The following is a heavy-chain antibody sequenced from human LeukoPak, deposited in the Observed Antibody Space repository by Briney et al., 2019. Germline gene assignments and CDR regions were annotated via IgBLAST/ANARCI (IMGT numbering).Heavy chain of an antibody. CDR1: GFTFSSYT. V-gene: IGHV3-21*01. D-gene: IGHD6-19*01. J-gene: IGHJ5*02. CDR3: ARDSSGSYNLFDP. Sequence: PGGSLRLSCAASGFTFSSYTMNWVRQAPGKGLEWVSSISSSSSSIYYADSVKGRFTISRDNAKNSLYLQMNSLRAEDTAVYYCARDSSGSYNLFDPWGLGTLVTVSS. CDR2: ISSSSSSI.